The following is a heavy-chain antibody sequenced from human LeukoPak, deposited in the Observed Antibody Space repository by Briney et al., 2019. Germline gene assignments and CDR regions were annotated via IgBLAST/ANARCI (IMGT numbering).Heavy chain of an antibody. Sequence: GGSLRLSCAASGFTFSSYWMSWVRQAPGKGLEWVANINQDGSEKYYVDSVKGRFTISRDNAKNSLYLQMNSLRVEDTAVYFCARDYYYGSGSYAYWGQGTLVTVSS. V-gene: IGHV3-7*01. J-gene: IGHJ4*02. CDR2: INQDGSEK. D-gene: IGHD3-10*01. CDR1: GFTFSSYW. CDR3: ARDYYYGSGSYAY.